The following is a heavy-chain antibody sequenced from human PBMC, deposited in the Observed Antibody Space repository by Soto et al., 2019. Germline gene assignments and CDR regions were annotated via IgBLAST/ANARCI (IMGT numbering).Heavy chain of an antibody. V-gene: IGHV1-46*03. CDR2: INAGGGYT. Sequence: GASVKVSCKASGYSFTNYYMHWVRQAPGQGLEWMGTINAGGGYTTYAQGFQGRVTMTRDTSTSTVSMELSSLRYEDTALYYCTRGGAIVVVTDPFDLWGQGNLVTVSS. CDR3: TRGGAIVVVTDPFDL. CDR1: GYSFTNYY. D-gene: IGHD2-21*02. J-gene: IGHJ5*02.